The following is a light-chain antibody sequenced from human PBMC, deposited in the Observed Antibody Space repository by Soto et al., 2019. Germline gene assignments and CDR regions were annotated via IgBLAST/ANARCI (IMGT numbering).Light chain of an antibody. CDR3: TSYASGSAYV. CDR1: SSDVGGYNR. J-gene: IGLJ1*01. Sequence: QSVLTQPPSVSGSPGQSVAISCTGTSSDVGGYNRVPWYQQAPGKAPKLLIYDVSNRPSGGSTRFSGSKSGNTASLTISGLQAEDEADYYCTSYASGSAYVFGPGTKLTVL. CDR2: DVS. V-gene: IGLV2-18*02.